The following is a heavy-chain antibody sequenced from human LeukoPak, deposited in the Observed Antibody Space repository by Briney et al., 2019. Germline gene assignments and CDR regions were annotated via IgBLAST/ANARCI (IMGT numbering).Heavy chain of an antibody. J-gene: IGHJ4*02. D-gene: IGHD3-22*01. CDR3: ARERGYYDSSGYYYDY. CDR2: INHSEST. Sequence: SETLSLTCAVYGGSFSGYYWSWIRQPPGKGLEWIGEINHSESTNYDPSLKSRVTISLDTSKNQFSLILSSVTAADTAVYYCARERGYYDSSGYYYDYWGQGTLVTVSS. CDR1: GGSFSGYY. V-gene: IGHV4-34*01.